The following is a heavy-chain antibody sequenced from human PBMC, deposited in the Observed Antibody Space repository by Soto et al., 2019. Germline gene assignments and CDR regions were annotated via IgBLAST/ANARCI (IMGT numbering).Heavy chain of an antibody. CDR1: GFTFSRNG. CDR3: AKDLWSVPAAVIDY. Sequence: PGGSLRLSCAASGFTFSRNGMHWVRQAPGKGLEWVSIIWYDGSNQNYADSVKGRFTISRDNSKNTLYLQMNSLRAEDTAVYYCAKDLWSVPAAVIDYWGQGTLVTVSS. V-gene: IGHV3-33*06. J-gene: IGHJ4*02. D-gene: IGHD2-2*01. CDR2: IWYDGSNQ.